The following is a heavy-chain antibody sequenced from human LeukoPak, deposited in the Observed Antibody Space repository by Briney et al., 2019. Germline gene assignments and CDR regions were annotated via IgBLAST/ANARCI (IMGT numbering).Heavy chain of an antibody. Sequence: GGSLRLSCAASGFTFTNNWMTWFRQAPGKGLEWVANVNEDGSEKNYVDSVKGRSTISRDNAKNSVYLQMNNLRVEETAVYYCARGRGWIDPWGQGTLVTVSS. CDR2: VNEDGSEK. CDR1: GFTFTNNW. V-gene: IGHV3-7*01. D-gene: IGHD5-24*01. J-gene: IGHJ5*02. CDR3: ARGRGWIDP.